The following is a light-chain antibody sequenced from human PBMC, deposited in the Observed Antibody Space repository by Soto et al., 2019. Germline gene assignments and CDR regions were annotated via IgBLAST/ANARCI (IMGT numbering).Light chain of an antibody. J-gene: IGLJ1*01. Sequence: QSVLTHPASVSGSPGQSITISCTGSSNDIGTYEYVSWHQHHPGRAPRLIIFGVNDRPSGISDRFSGSKSGNTASLTIFGLQLEDEAVYYCSSYTTGSTLPWVFGTGTKVTVL. CDR3: SSYTTGSTLPWV. CDR2: GVN. V-gene: IGLV2-14*01. CDR1: SNDIGTYEY.